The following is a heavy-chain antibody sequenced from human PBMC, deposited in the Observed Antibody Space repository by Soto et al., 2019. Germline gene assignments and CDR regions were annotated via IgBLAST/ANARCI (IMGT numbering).Heavy chain of an antibody. CDR2: ISGSGGST. CDR3: AKELYGDYDGYFDY. D-gene: IGHD4-17*01. Sequence: GGSLRLSCAASGFSFTTYVMGWVRQAPGMGLEWVSAISGSGGSTYYAESVKGRFTISRDNSKNTLYLQMNSLRAEDTAVYYCAKELYGDYDGYFDYWGQGTLVTVSS. V-gene: IGHV3-23*01. CDR1: GFSFTTYV. J-gene: IGHJ4*02.